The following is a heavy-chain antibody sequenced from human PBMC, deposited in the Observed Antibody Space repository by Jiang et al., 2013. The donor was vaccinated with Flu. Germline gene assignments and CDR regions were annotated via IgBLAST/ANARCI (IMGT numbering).Heavy chain of an antibody. Sequence: TLTCSFSGFSLSTRGMCVSWIRQPPGKALEWLALIDWDDDKYYNTSLRTRLTISKDTSKNQVVLTMTNMDPVDTATYYCARIRRGTYYEKWFDPWGQGTLVTVSS. J-gene: IGHJ5*02. CDR3: ARIRRGTYYEKWFDP. D-gene: IGHD1-26*01. CDR2: IDWDDDK. CDR1: GFSLSTRGMC. V-gene: IGHV2-70*01.